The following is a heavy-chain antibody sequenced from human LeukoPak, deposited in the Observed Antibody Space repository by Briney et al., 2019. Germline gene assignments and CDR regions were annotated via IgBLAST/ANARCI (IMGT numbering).Heavy chain of an antibody. Sequence: SETLSLTCTVSGGSISSGGYYWSWIRQHPGKGLEWIGYICYSGSTYYNPSLKSRVTISVDTSKNQFSLKLSSVTAADTAVYYCARGYCSSTSCYTHIGGVVDYWGQGTLVTVSS. D-gene: IGHD2-2*02. J-gene: IGHJ4*02. CDR2: ICYSGST. CDR1: GGSISSGGYY. CDR3: ARGYCSSTSCYTHIGGVVDY. V-gene: IGHV4-31*03.